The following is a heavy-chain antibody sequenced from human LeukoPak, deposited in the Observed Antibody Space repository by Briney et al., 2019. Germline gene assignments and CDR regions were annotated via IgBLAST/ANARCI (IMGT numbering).Heavy chain of an antibody. J-gene: IGHJ6*02. Sequence: ASVKASCKASGYTFTSYAMNWVRQAPGQGLEWMGWINTNTGNPTYAQGFTGRFVFSLDTSVSTAYLQISSLKAEDTAVYYCARDLQQLVRDYYYYGMDVWGQGTTVTVSS. CDR3: ARDLQQLVRDYYYYGMDV. D-gene: IGHD6-13*01. CDR2: INTNTGNP. V-gene: IGHV7-4-1*02. CDR1: GYTFTSYA.